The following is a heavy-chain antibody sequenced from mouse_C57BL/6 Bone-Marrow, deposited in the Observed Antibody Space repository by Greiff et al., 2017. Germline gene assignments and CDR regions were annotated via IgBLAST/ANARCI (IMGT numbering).Heavy chain of an antibody. D-gene: IGHD4-1*01. CDR2: INPGSGGT. Sequence: VQRVESGAELVRPGTSVKVSCKASGYAFTNYLIEWVKQRPGQGLEWIGVINPGSGGTNYNEKFKGKATLTAEKSSSTAYMQLSSLTSEDSAVYFCARSKNWDSWFAYWGQGTLVTVSA. CDR3: ARSKNWDSWFAY. V-gene: IGHV1-54*01. J-gene: IGHJ3*01. CDR1: GYAFTNYL.